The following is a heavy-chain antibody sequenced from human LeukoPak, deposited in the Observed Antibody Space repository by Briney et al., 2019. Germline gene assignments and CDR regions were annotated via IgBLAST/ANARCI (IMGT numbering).Heavy chain of an antibody. CDR1: GFSFSVFW. V-gene: IGHV3-74*01. CDR2: IKTDGSIT. Sequence: GGSLRLSCAASGFSFSVFWMHWVRQAPGKGPVWVSRIKTDGSITDYADSVKGRFTISRDNAKNSLYLQMNSLRAEDTAVYYCARDRPLHYFDYWGQGTLVTVSS. CDR3: ARDRPLHYFDY. J-gene: IGHJ4*02.